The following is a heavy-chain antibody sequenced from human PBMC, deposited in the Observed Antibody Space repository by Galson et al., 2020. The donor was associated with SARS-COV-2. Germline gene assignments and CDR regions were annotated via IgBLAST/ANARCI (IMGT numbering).Heavy chain of an antibody. CDR1: GYTLTELS. V-gene: IGHV1-24*01. D-gene: IGHD4-17*01. CDR3: ATSTTVTTSSWFDP. Sequence: ASVKVSCKVSGYTLTELSMHWVRQAPGKGLEWMGGFDPEDGETIYAQKFQGRVTMTEDTSTDTAYMELSSLRSEDTAVYYCATSTTVTTSSWFDPWRPGTLVTGSS. J-gene: IGHJ5*02. CDR2: FDPEDGET.